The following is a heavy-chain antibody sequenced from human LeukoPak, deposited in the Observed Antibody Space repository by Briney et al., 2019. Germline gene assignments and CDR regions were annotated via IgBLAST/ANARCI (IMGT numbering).Heavy chain of an antibody. CDR2: IYYSGST. CDR3: ARSDPPDYYGMDV. V-gene: IGHV4-59*01. Sequence: SETLSLTCTVYGGSISSYSWSWIRQPPGKGLEWIGYIYYSGSTNYNPSLKSRVTISVDTSKNQFSLKLSSVTAADTAAYYCARSDPPDYYGMDVWGKGTTVTVSS. CDR1: GGSISSYS. J-gene: IGHJ6*04.